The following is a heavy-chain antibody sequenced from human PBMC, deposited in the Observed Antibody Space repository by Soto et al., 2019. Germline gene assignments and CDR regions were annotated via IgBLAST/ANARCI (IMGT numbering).Heavy chain of an antibody. CDR1: GFTFSSYS. CDR2: ISYDGSNK. V-gene: IGHV3-30*18. CDR3: AKDRKHYGSGSYFDY. Sequence: PGGSLRLSCAASGFTFSSYSMHWVRQAPGKGLEWVAVISYDGSNKYYADSVKGRFTISRDNSKNTLYLQMNSLRAEDTAVYYCAKDRKHYGSGSYFDYWGQGTLVTVSS. D-gene: IGHD3-10*01. J-gene: IGHJ4*02.